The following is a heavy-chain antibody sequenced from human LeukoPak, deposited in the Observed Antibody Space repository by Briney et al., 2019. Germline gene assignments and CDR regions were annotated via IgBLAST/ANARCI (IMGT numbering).Heavy chain of an antibody. CDR2: INHSGST. J-gene: IGHJ4*02. CDR3: ARFRIAAAGRTFDY. V-gene: IGHV4-39*07. D-gene: IGHD6-13*01. Sequence: SETLSLTCTVSGGSISSSSYYWGWIRQPPGKGLEWIGEINHSGSTNYNPSLKSRVTISVDTSKNQFSLKLSSVTAADTAVYYCARFRIAAAGRTFDYWGQGTLVTVSS. CDR1: GGSISSSSYY.